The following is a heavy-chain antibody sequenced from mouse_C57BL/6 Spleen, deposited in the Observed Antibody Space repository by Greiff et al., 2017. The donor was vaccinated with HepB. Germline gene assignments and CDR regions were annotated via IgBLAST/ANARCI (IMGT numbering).Heavy chain of an antibody. CDR2: INPNNGGT. D-gene: IGHD2-4*01. CDR3: AEYDYDRRPYWYFDV. V-gene: IGHV1-26*01. CDR1: GYTFTDYY. J-gene: IGHJ1*03. Sequence: EVQLQQSGPELVKPGASVKISCKASGYTFTDYYMNWVKQSHGKSLEWIGDINPNNGGTSYNQKFKGKATLTVDKSSSTAYMELRSLTSEDSAVYYCAEYDYDRRPYWYFDVWGTGTTVTVSS.